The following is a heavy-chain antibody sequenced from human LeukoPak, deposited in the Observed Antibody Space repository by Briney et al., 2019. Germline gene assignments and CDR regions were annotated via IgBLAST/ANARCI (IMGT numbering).Heavy chain of an antibody. D-gene: IGHD3-10*01. CDR3: ARSQGPYGSGNFDY. CDR1: GYTFTSYG. V-gene: IGHV1-18*01. J-gene: IGHJ4*02. CDR2: ISAYNGNT. Sequence: ASVKVSCKAPGYTFTSYGISWVRQAPGQGLEWMGWISAYNGNTNYAQKLQGRVTTTTDTSTSTAYMELRSLRSDDTAVYYCARSQGPYGSGNFDYWGQGTLVTVSS.